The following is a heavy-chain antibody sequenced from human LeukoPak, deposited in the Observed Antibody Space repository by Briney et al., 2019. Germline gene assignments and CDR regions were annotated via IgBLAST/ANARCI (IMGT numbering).Heavy chain of an antibody. Sequence: SETLSLTCAVYGGSFSGYYWSWIRQPPGKGLEWIGEINHSGSTNYNPSLKSRVTISVDTSKNQFSLKLSSVTAADTAVYYCARGRGYSGYDGDYALDYWGQGTLVTVS. CDR1: GGSFSGYY. D-gene: IGHD5-12*01. CDR2: INHSGST. V-gene: IGHV4-34*01. J-gene: IGHJ4*02. CDR3: ARGRGYSGYDGDYALDY.